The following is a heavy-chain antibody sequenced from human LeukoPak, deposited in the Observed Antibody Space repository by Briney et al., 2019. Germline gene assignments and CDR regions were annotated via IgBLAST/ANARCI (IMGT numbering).Heavy chain of an antibody. Sequence: GGSLRLSCAASGFTFSSHWMSWVRQAPGKGLEWVANIKQDGSEKYYVDSVKGRFTISRDNAKNSLYLQMNSLRAEDTAVYYCARECYDILTGYFLFDYWGQGTLVTVSS. CDR3: ARECYDILTGYFLFDY. CDR2: IKQDGSEK. D-gene: IGHD3-9*01. V-gene: IGHV3-7*03. CDR1: GFTFSSHW. J-gene: IGHJ4*02.